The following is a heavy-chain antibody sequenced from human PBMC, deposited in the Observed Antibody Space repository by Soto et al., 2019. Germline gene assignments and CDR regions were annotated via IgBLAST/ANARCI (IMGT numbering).Heavy chain of an antibody. V-gene: IGHV4-34*01. CDR1: GGSFSVYY. Sequence: PSETLSLTCAVYGGSFSVYYWSWIRHPPGKGLEWIGEINHSGSTNYNPSLKSRVTISVDTSKNQFSLKLSSVTAADTAVYYCARGDRKVDYWGQGTLVTVSS. CDR3: ARGDRKVDY. CDR2: INHSGST. J-gene: IGHJ4*02.